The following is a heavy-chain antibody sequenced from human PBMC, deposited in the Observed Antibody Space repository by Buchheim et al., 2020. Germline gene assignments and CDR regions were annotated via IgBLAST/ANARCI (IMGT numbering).Heavy chain of an antibody. CDR2: INPNSGGT. D-gene: IGHD2-2*02. Sequence: QVQLVQSGAEVKKPGASVKVSCKASGYTFTGYYMHWVRQAPGQGLEWMGWINPNSGGTNYAQKFQGRVTMTRDTSISTAYMELSRLRSDDTAVYYCARWGSYCSSTSCYTEASYNWFDPWGQGTL. J-gene: IGHJ5*02. CDR1: GYTFTGYY. CDR3: ARWGSYCSSTSCYTEASYNWFDP. V-gene: IGHV1-2*02.